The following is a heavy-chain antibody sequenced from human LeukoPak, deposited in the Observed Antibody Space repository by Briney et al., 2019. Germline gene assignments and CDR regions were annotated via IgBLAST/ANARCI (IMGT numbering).Heavy chain of an antibody. CDR1: GYSFSSYW. CDR2: IDPGDSYT. V-gene: IGHV5-10-1*01. J-gene: IGHJ4*02. CDR3: ARQNSGNYSPFDY. D-gene: IGHD1-26*01. Sequence: GEPLKISCKGSGYSFSSYWINWVRQMPGKGLEWMGRIDPGDSYTNYSPSFQGHVTISADKSIITAYLQWSSLKASDTAMYYCARQNSGNYSPFDYWGQGTLVTVSS.